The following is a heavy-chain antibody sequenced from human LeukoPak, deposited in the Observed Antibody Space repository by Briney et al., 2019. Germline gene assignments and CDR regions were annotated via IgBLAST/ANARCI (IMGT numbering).Heavy chain of an antibody. Sequence: GGSLRLSCVASGFSFSNYAMSWVRQAPGKGLEWVSGISGFGSSTYYADSVKGRFTISRDNSKNTLYLQMNSLRAEDTAVYYCADLGTTYYYDHSTYWGRGTLVTVSS. CDR2: ISGFGSST. CDR1: GFSFSNYA. CDR3: ADLGTTYYYDHSTY. D-gene: IGHD3-22*01. J-gene: IGHJ4*02. V-gene: IGHV3-23*01.